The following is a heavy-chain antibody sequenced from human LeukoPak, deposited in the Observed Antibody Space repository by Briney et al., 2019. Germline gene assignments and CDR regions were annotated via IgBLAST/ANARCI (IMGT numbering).Heavy chain of an antibody. J-gene: IGHJ4*02. V-gene: IGHV4-34*01. D-gene: IGHD4/OR15-4a*01. Sequence: SETLSLTCAVYGGSFSGYYWSWIRQPPGKGLEWIGEINHSGSTNYNPSLKSRVTISVDTSKNQFSLKLSSVTAADTALYYCARDRVQIWSYVGTFDSWGQGSLVTVSS. CDR3: ARDRVQIWSYVGTFDS. CDR2: INHSGST. CDR1: GGSFSGYY.